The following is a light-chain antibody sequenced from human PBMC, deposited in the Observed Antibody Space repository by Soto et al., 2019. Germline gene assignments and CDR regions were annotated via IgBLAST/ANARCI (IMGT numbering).Light chain of an antibody. Sequence: QSVLTQPPSASGTPGQRVTISCSGSSSNFGSNYVYWYQQLPGTAPKLLIYRNNQRPSGVPDRFSGSKSGTSASLAISGLRSEDEADYYCVAWDDGLSASYVFGTGTKVTVL. J-gene: IGLJ1*01. CDR3: VAWDDGLSASYV. CDR2: RNN. V-gene: IGLV1-47*01. CDR1: SSNFGSNY.